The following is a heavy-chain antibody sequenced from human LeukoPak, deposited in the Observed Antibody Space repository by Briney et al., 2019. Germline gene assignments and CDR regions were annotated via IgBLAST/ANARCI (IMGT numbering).Heavy chain of an antibody. CDR1: GYTFTSYG. CDR2: ISAYNGNT. D-gene: IGHD3-22*01. V-gene: IGHV1-18*01. Sequence: ASVKVSCKASGYTFTSYGISWVRQAPGQGLEWMGWISAYNGNTNYAQKLQGRVTMTTDTSTSTAYMELRSLRSDDTAVYYCARVLYDSGGYNIDGAFDIWGQGTMVTVSS. J-gene: IGHJ3*02. CDR3: ARVLYDSGGYNIDGAFDI.